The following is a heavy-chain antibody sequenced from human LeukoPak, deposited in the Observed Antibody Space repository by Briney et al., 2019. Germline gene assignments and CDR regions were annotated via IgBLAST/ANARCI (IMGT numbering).Heavy chain of an antibody. J-gene: IGHJ4*02. CDR2: ISYDGSNK. CDR1: GFTFSSYA. CDR3: ARDHVLRYFDWLEVGFFDY. Sequence: GGSLRLSCAASGFTFSSYAMHWVRQAPGKGLEWVAVISYDGSNKYYADSVKGRFTISRDNSKNTLYLQMNSLRAEDTAVYYCARDHVLRYFDWLEVGFFDYWGQGTLVTVSS. V-gene: IGHV3-30*04. D-gene: IGHD3-9*01.